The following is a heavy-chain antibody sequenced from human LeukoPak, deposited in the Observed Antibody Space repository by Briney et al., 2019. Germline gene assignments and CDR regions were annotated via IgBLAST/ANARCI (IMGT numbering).Heavy chain of an antibody. CDR3: AKDKSSGYSDAFDI. CDR2: ISWNSGSI. J-gene: IGHJ3*02. D-gene: IGHD3-9*01. Sequence: GGSLRLSCAASGFTFDDYAMHWVRQAPGKGLEWVSGISWNSGSIGYADSVKGRFTISRDYAKNSLYLQMNSLRAEDTALYYCAKDKSSGYSDAFDIWGQGTMVAVSS. CDR1: GFTFDDYA. V-gene: IGHV3-9*01.